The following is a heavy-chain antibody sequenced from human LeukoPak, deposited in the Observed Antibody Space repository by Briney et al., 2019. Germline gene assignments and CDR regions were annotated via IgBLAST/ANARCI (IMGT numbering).Heavy chain of an antibody. CDR2: ISYDGSNG. CDR3: TRDRGGVTDFDY. V-gene: IGHV3-33*08. Sequence: AGGSLRLSCAASGFTFSSYGMHWVRQAPGKGLEWVAVISYDGSNGYYADSVKGRFTISRDNSKNTVSLQVNSLRVEDTAMYYCTRDRGGVTDFDYWGQGTLVTVSS. D-gene: IGHD2-21*02. J-gene: IGHJ4*02. CDR1: GFTFSSYG.